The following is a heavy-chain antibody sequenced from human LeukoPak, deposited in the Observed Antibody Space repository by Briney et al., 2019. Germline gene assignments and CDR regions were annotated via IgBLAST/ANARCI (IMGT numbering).Heavy chain of an antibody. CDR2: IKSEPDGGTT. Sequence: GGSLRLSCAASRFSFSNYWMGWVRQAPGKGLEWVGRIKSEPDGGTTDYAAPVKGRFTILRDDSRNMLYLQMNSLTTEDTAVYYCTTYYYDSSGHPYFDYWGQGTLVTVSS. J-gene: IGHJ4*02. CDR3: TTYYYDSSGHPYFDY. D-gene: IGHD3-22*01. V-gene: IGHV3-15*01. CDR1: RFSFSNYW.